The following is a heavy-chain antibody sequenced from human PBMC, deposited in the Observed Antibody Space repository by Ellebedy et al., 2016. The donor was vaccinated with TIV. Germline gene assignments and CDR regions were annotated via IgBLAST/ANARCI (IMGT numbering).Heavy chain of an antibody. V-gene: IGHV3-66*01. D-gene: IGHD2-15*01. Sequence: PGGSLRLSCAASGFTVSSNYMSWVRQAPGKGLEWVSVIYSGGSTYYADSVKGRFTISRDNSKNTLYLQMNSLRAEDTAVYYCARELPLRGMDVWGQGTTVTVSS. J-gene: IGHJ6*02. CDR1: GFTVSSNY. CDR3: ARELPLRGMDV. CDR2: IYSGGST.